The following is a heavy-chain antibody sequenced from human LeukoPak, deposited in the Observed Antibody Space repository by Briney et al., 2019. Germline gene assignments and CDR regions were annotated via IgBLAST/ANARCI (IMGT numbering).Heavy chain of an antibody. J-gene: IGHJ6*03. CDR2: ISAYNGNT. CDR1: GYTFTSYG. Sequence: ASVKVSCKASGYTFTSYGISWVRQAPGQGLEWMGWISAYNGNTNYAQKFQGRVTITAGESTSTAYMELSSLRSEDTAVYYCASSIAAAGTWYYYMDVWGKGTTVTISS. V-gene: IGHV1-18*01. CDR3: ASSIAAAGTWYYYMDV. D-gene: IGHD6-13*01.